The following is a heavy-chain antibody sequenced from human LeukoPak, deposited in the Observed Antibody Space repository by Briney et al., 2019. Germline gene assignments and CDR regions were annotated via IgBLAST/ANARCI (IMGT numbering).Heavy chain of an antibody. CDR2: INTDGTST. CDR1: GFTFSDYW. CDR3: ARVVEYCSSTGCNYWYFDL. D-gene: IGHD2-2*01. J-gene: IGHJ2*01. Sequence: GGSLRLSCAASGFTFSDYWLHWVRQAPGKGLVWVSRINTDGTSTTYADSVRGRFTISRDDAKNTLYLQMNSLRAEDTAVYYCARVVEYCSSTGCNYWYFDLWGRGTLVTVSS. V-gene: IGHV3-74*01.